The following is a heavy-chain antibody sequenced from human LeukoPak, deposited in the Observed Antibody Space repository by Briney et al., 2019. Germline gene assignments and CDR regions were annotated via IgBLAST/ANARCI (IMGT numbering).Heavy chain of an antibody. J-gene: IGHJ4*02. Sequence: GGSLRLSCAASGFTFSSYSMNWVRQAPGKGLEWVSSISSSSSYIYYADSVKGRFTISRDNAKNSLYLQMNSLRAEDTAVYYCARESVANWGSVDYWGQGTLVTVSS. CDR1: GFTFSSYS. D-gene: IGHD7-27*01. CDR3: ARESVANWGSVDY. V-gene: IGHV3-21*01. CDR2: ISSSSSYI.